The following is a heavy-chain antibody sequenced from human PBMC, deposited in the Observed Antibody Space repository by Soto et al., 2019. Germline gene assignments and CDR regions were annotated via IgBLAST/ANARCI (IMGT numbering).Heavy chain of an antibody. D-gene: IGHD1-26*01. CDR2: IVGSGGST. Sequence: PGGSLRLSWAASGFTFSSYDMSCGRRSPVEGMEWVSAIVGSGGSTYYADSVKGRFTVSRDNSKNTLYLQMNSLRAEDTAVYYCAKHQVVGPTTRSSSDYWGQGTLVTVSS. CDR1: GFTFSSYD. J-gene: IGHJ4*02. CDR3: AKHQVVGPTTRSSSDY. V-gene: IGHV3-23*01.